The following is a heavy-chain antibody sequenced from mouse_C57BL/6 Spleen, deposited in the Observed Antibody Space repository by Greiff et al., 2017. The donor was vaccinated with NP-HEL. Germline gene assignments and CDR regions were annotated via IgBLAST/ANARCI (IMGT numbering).Heavy chain of an antibody. J-gene: IGHJ1*03. CDR1: GYSITSGYY. V-gene: IGHV3-6*01. D-gene: IGHD1-1*01. CDR2: ISYDGSN. Sequence: EVKLVESGPGLVKPSQSLSLTCSVTGYSITSGYYWNWIRQFPGNKLEWMGYISYDGSNNYNPSLKNRISITRDTSKNQFFLKLNSVTTEDTATYYCAREDYGSRTEDFDVWGTGTTVTVSS. CDR3: AREDYGSRTEDFDV.